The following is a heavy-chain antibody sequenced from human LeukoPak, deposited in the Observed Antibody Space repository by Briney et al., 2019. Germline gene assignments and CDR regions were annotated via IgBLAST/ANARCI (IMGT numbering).Heavy chain of an antibody. CDR2: ISGSGGST. J-gene: IGHJ4*02. V-gene: IGHV3-23*01. Sequence: QAGGSLRLSCAASGFTFSSYGMSWVRQAPGKGLEWVSAISGSGGSTYYADSVKGRFTISRDNSKNTLYLQMNSLRAEDTAVYYCAKDRPTVVTRRHYFDYWGQGILVTVSS. CDR1: GFTFSSYG. CDR3: AKDRPTVVTRRHYFDY. D-gene: IGHD4-23*01.